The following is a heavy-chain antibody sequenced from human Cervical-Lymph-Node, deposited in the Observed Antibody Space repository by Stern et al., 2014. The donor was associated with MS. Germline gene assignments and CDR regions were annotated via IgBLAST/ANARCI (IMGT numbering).Heavy chain of an antibody. Sequence: QEQLVQSGPEVKKPGASVQVSCKTSGYTFTDYYIHWVRQAPGQGLEWVGRINPNSGVTDYAQQFQGRVTLTGDTSTTTSYMDLRSLRYDDTAVYYCGRRNCPNGICYIDYWGQGSLVTVSS. CDR2: INPNSGVT. D-gene: IGHD2-8*01. CDR3: GRRNCPNGICYIDY. CDR1: GYTFTDYY. V-gene: IGHV1-2*06. J-gene: IGHJ4*02.